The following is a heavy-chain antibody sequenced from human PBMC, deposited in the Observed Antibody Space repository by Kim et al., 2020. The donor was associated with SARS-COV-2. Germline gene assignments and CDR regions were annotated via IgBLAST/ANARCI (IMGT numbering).Heavy chain of an antibody. CDR2: IGGSGSDT. CDR1: GFTFRTYA. Sequence: GGSLRLSCAASGFTFRTYAMSWVRQAPGRGLEWVSTIGGSGSDTYYAGPVEGRFTISRDNSKNTLYLHMDSLRGADTALYYCVKDSRPDTGWYIDWFDPWGQGTLVTVSS. J-gene: IGHJ5*02. CDR3: VKDSRPDTGWYIDWFDP. D-gene: IGHD6-19*01. V-gene: IGHV3-23*01.